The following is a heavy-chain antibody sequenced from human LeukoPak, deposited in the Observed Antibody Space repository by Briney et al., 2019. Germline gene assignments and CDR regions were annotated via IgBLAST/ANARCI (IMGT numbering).Heavy chain of an antibody. D-gene: IGHD6-13*01. V-gene: IGHV3-23*01. CDR1: GFTFSNFA. J-gene: IGHJ4*02. Sequence: GGSLRLSCAASGFTFSNFAMSWIRQAPGKGLEWVSALNGDNTYYADSVKGRFTVSRDNSKNTLYLQMNSLTAEDTAVYYCPKESKTRIAALDFWGRGTLVSVSS. CDR3: PKESKTRIAALDF. CDR2: LNGDNT.